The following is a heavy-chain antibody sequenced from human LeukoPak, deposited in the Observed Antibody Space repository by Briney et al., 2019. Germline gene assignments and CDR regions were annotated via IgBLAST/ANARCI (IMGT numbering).Heavy chain of an antibody. J-gene: IGHJ4*02. Sequence: PGESLTISCKGSGYRFTSHWIGWVRQMPGKGLEWMGIIFPGDSDTAYSPSFQGQVTISADKSINTAYLQWNSLKASDSAMYYCATSESQTKFDYWGQGILVTVSS. CDR2: IFPGDSDT. V-gene: IGHV5-51*03. CDR1: GYRFTSHW. D-gene: IGHD1/OR15-1a*01. CDR3: ATSESQTKFDY.